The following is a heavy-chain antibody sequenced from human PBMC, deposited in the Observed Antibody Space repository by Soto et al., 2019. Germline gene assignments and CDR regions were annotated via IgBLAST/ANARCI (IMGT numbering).Heavy chain of an antibody. CDR2: ISYDGSNK. V-gene: IGHV3-30*18. CDR3: AKDVGRFTMIDY. Sequence: QVQLVESGGGVVQPGRSLRLSCAASGFTFSSYGMHWVRQAPGKGLEWVAVISYDGSNKYYADSVKGRFTLSRDNSKNTLYLQMDSLRAEDTAVYYCAKDVGRFTMIDYWGQGTLVTVSS. J-gene: IGHJ4*02. D-gene: IGHD3-22*01. CDR1: GFTFSSYG.